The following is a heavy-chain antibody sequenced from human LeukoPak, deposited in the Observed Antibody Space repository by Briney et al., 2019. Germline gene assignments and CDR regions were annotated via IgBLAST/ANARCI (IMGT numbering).Heavy chain of an antibody. CDR2: ITSSGTTT. Sequence: GGPLRLLCAAWGFPLWLYSMSGARQAPGEAVEGGSYITSSGTTTHYAASVKGRFTISRDNARNSLYLRMNSLRVEDTAVYFCAGDQVGPNDAFGFWGQGTMVTVSS. J-gene: IGHJ3*01. D-gene: IGHD1-26*01. CDR3: AGDQVGPNDAFGF. CDR1: GFPLWLYS. V-gene: IGHV3-11*01.